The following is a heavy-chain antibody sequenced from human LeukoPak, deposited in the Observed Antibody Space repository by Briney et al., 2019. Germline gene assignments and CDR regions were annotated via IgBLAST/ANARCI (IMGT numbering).Heavy chain of an antibody. D-gene: IGHD3-10*01. J-gene: IGHJ6*03. Sequence: SETLSLTCAVYGGSFSGYYWSWIRQPPGKGLEWIGEINHSGSTNYNPSLKSRVTISVDTSKNQFSLKLSSVTAADTAVYYCARPGTYYYGSGNYMDVWGKGTTVTISS. CDR3: ARPGTYYYGSGNYMDV. CDR2: INHSGST. V-gene: IGHV4-34*01. CDR1: GGSFSGYY.